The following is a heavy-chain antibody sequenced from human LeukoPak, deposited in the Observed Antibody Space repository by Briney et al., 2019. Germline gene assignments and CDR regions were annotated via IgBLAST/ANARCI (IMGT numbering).Heavy chain of an antibody. CDR3: ARGRSLRKWFGELLPKIHYYYMDV. D-gene: IGHD3-10*01. CDR2: INPSGGST. Sequence: ASVKVSCKASGYTFTSYYMHWVRQAPGQGLEWMGIINPSGGSTSYAQKFQGRVTMTRDMSTSTVYMELSSLRSDDTAVYYCARGRSLRKWFGELLPKIHYYYMDVWGKGATVTVS. J-gene: IGHJ6*03. CDR1: GYTFTSYY. V-gene: IGHV1-46*01.